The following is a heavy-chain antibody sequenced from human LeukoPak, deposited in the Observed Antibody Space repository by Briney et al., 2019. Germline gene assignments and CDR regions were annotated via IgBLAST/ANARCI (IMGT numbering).Heavy chain of an antibody. V-gene: IGHV4-38-2*02. CDR2: IYHSGST. D-gene: IGHD2/OR15-2a*01. CDR1: GYSISSGYY. CDR3: ARNIPVPKAPYYYYYMDV. J-gene: IGHJ6*03. Sequence: PSETLSLTCTVSGYSISSGYYWGWIRQPPGKGLEWIGSIYHSGSTYYNPSLKSRVTISVDTSKNQFSLKLSSVTAADTAVYYCARNIPVPKAPYYYYYMDVWGKGTTVTISS.